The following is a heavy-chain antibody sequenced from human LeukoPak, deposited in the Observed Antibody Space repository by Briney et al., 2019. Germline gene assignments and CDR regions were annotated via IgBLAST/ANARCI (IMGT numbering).Heavy chain of an antibody. CDR3: ARDLRYDSSGFEL. CDR1: GFTFSSYA. Sequence: GGSLRLSCAASGFTFSSYAMHWVRQAPGKGREWVAVISYDGSNKYYADSVKGRFTISRDNSKNTLYLQMNSLRAEDTAVYYCARDLRYDSSGFELWGQGTLVTVSS. CDR2: ISYDGSNK. J-gene: IGHJ4*02. V-gene: IGHV3-30-3*01. D-gene: IGHD3-22*01.